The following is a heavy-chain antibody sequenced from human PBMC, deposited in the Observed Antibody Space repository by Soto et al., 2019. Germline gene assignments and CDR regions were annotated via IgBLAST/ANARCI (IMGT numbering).Heavy chain of an antibody. CDR2: IIPIFGTA. Sequence: SVKVSCKASGGTFSSYAISWVRQAPGQGLEWMGGIIPIFGTANYAQKFQGRVTITADESTSTAYMELSSLRSEDTAVYYCARDLGRWQLELRGYYYYGMDVWGQGTTVTAP. CDR3: ARDLGRWQLELRGYYYYGMDV. J-gene: IGHJ6*02. D-gene: IGHD1-7*01. V-gene: IGHV1-69*13. CDR1: GGTFSSYA.